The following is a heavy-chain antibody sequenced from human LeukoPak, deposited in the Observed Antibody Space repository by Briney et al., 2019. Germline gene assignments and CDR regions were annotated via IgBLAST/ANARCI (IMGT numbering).Heavy chain of an antibody. Sequence: PSETLSLTCTVSGGSISTSNYYWGWIRQPPGKGLEWIGNIFYSGSTYYSPSLKSRVTISVDTSKNQFSLKLSSVTAADTAVYYCAREKRITIFGVVTQADMDVWGKGTTVTVSS. CDR1: GGSISTSNYY. D-gene: IGHD3-3*01. CDR3: AREKRITIFGVVTQADMDV. V-gene: IGHV4-39*07. CDR2: IFYSGST. J-gene: IGHJ6*03.